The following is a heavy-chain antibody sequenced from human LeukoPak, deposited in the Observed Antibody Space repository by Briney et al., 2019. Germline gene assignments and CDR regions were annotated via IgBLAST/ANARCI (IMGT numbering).Heavy chain of an antibody. Sequence: PSETLSLTCAVYGGSFGGYYWSWIRQPPGKGLEWIGEINHSGSTNYNPSLKSRVTISVDTSKNQFSLKLSSVTAADTAVYYCARVPRPLFSSVRGAFDIWGQGTMVTVSS. J-gene: IGHJ3*02. D-gene: IGHD2-21*02. CDR1: GGSFGGYY. CDR2: INHSGST. CDR3: ARVPRPLFSSVRGAFDI. V-gene: IGHV4-34*01.